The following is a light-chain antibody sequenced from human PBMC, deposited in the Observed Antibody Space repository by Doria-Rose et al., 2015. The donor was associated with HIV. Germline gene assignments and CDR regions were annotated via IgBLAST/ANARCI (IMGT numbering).Light chain of an antibody. CDR3: QQSYSTPYT. CDR1: QSIDTY. J-gene: IGKJ2*01. CDR2: AAS. V-gene: IGKV1-39*01. Sequence: DIRMTQSPSSLSASVGDRVTITCRSSQSIDTYLNWYQQTPGQAPKVLSYAASSLHVVLQLRFSGSGSGTDCTLTIASLQPEDFAIDHCQQSYSTPYTFGQGTKLEIK.